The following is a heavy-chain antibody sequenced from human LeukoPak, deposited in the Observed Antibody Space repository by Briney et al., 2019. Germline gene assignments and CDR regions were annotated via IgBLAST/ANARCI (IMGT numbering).Heavy chain of an antibody. CDR1: GFTFGGFW. Sequence: GGSLRLSCGASGFTFGGFWMAWVRQAPGKGLEWVAHINQDGSEKYHLDSLKGRFTIFRDNTENSLFLQMNSLRAEDTAVYYCARDSSHYGMAFLEYWGQGILVTVSS. J-gene: IGHJ4*02. CDR3: ARDSSHYGMAFLEY. V-gene: IGHV3-7*01. CDR2: INQDGSEK. D-gene: IGHD4-17*01.